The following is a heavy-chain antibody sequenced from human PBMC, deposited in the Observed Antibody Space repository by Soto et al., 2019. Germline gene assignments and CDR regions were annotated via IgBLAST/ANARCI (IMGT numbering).Heavy chain of an antibody. Sequence: ASVKVSCKASGYTFTGYYMHWVRQAPGQGLEWMGWINPNSGDTNYAQKFQGRVTMTRNTSISTAYMELSSLRSEDTAVYYCARGTSVVYYYYYMDVWGKGTTVTVSS. CDR3: ARGTSVVYYYYYMDV. CDR1: GYTFTGYY. V-gene: IGHV1-2*02. J-gene: IGHJ6*03. D-gene: IGHD2-15*01. CDR2: INPNSGDT.